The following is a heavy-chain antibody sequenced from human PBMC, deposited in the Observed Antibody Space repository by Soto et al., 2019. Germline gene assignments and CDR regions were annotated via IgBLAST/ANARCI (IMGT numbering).Heavy chain of an antibody. CDR2: ISYDGSKK. J-gene: IGHJ3*01. V-gene: IGHV3-30*18. CDR1: GFTFSSYD. CDR3: AKAYSGPFDV. Sequence: QVQLVESGGGVVQPGRSLRLSCAASGFTFSSYDIHRVRQAPGKGLEWVAVISYDGSKKYYADSVKGLFTISRDNSKNTLYLQVNSLRAEDTAVYYCAKAYSGPFDVWGQGTMVTVSS. D-gene: IGHD1-26*01.